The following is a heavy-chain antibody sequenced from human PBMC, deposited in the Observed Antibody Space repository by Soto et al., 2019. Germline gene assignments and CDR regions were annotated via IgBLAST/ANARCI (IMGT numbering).Heavy chain of an antibody. D-gene: IGHD4-17*01. V-gene: IGHV3-15*07. J-gene: IGHJ4*01. CDR3: TTDSYMTNIIVRFDC. CDR2: VKSKTDGGTT. Sequence: GGSLRLSCAASGFIFSNAWINWVRQAPGKGLEWVGRVKSKTDGGTTDFAAPVKGRFAISRDDSKNMVYLEMNSLKTEDTAIYYCTTDSYMTNIIVRFDCWGHGTLVTVSS. CDR1: GFIFSNAW.